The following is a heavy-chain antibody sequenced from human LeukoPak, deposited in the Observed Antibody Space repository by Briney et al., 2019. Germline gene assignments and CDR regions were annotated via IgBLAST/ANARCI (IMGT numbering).Heavy chain of an antibody. CDR2: ISYDGINK. J-gene: IGHJ4*02. Sequence: GRSLRLSCAASGFTFSSYGMHWVRQAPGKGLEWVAVISYDGINKYYADSVKGRFTISRDNSKNTLYLQMNSLRAEDTAVYYCAKAEDTAMVDYWGQGTLVTVSS. CDR3: AKAEDTAMVDY. V-gene: IGHV3-30*18. D-gene: IGHD5-18*01. CDR1: GFTFSSYG.